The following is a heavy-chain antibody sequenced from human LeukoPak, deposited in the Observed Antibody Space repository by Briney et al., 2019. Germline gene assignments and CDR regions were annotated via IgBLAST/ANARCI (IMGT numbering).Heavy chain of an antibody. CDR3: AKDRVVRGVMGVFDI. D-gene: IGHD3-10*01. CDR1: GFTFSSYA. Sequence: QTGGSLRLSCAASGFTFSSYAMSWVRQAPGKGLEWVSAISGSGDNIYYAGSVKGRFTISRDNSKNTLYLQMNSLRAEDTAVYYCAKDRVVRGVMGVFDIWGQGTMVTVSS. CDR2: ISGSGDNI. V-gene: IGHV3-23*01. J-gene: IGHJ3*02.